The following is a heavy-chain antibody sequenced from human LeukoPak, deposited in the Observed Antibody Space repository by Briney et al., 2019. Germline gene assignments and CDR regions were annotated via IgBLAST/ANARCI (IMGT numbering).Heavy chain of an antibody. Sequence: GGSLRLSCAASGLTFSSDTMNWVRQAPGKGLEWISYISSSSSPIYYADSVKGRFTISRDNAKNSLYLQMNSLRPEDTAVYYCARNLNTASDYWGQGTLVTVSS. CDR1: GLTFSSDT. CDR2: ISSSSSPI. CDR3: ARNLNTASDY. V-gene: IGHV3-48*01. D-gene: IGHD5-18*01. J-gene: IGHJ4*02.